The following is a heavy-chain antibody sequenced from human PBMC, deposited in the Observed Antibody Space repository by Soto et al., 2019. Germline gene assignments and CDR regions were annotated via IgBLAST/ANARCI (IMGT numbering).Heavy chain of an antibody. Sequence: GESLKLSCKGSGYNFAGYWIAWVRQMPGKGLELMGIIYPSDSDTRYRPSFQGQVTISADKSISSAYLQWSSLRASDTAMYYCARGGVSTRTFDYWGQGTPVTVA. V-gene: IGHV5-51*01. D-gene: IGHD3-3*01. CDR2: IYPSDSDT. CDR3: ARGGVSTRTFDY. J-gene: IGHJ4*02. CDR1: GYNFAGYW.